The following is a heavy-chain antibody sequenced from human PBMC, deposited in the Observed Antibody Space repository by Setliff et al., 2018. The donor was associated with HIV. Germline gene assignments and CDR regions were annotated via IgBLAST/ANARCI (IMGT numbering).Heavy chain of an antibody. J-gene: IGHJ4*02. V-gene: IGHV4-34*01. D-gene: IGHD3-3*01. Sequence: PSETLSLTCAVYGGSFSGYYWSWIRQPPGKGLEWIGEIDHRGSTYYNPSLKSRVTISVDTSKNQFSLKLSSVTAADTAVYYCARANFWSGYYGYWGQGTLVTVSS. CDR1: GGSFSGYY. CDR2: IDHRGST. CDR3: ARANFWSGYYGY.